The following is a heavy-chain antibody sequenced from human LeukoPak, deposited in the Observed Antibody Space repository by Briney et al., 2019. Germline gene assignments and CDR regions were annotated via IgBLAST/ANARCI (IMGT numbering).Heavy chain of an antibody. Sequence: SETLSLTCTVSGGSISSYYWSWIRQPPGKGLEWIGYIYYSGSANYNPSLKSRVTISIHTSKNQFSLKLSSVTAADTAVYYCARHFSGAAAPLPFDYWGQGTLVTVST. V-gene: IGHV4-59*08. CDR3: ARHFSGAAAPLPFDY. CDR2: IYYSGSA. J-gene: IGHJ4*02. CDR1: GGSISSYY. D-gene: IGHD6-13*01.